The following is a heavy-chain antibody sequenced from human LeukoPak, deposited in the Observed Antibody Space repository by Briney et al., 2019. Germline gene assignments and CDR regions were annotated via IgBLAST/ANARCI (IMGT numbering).Heavy chain of an antibody. Sequence: PGGSLRLSCAASGFTFSSYSMSWVRQAPGKGLEWVSILYSGGGTNYADSVKGRFTISRDNSKNTLYLEMNSLRAEDTAVYFCAGGPAAGDGHSDYWGQGTLVIVSS. D-gene: IGHD2-2*01. CDR3: AGGPAAGDGHSDY. V-gene: IGHV3-53*01. CDR2: LYSGGGT. CDR1: GFTFSSYS. J-gene: IGHJ4*02.